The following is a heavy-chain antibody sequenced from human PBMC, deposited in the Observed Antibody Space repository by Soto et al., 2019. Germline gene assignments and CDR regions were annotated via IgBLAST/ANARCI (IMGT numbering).Heavy chain of an antibody. CDR3: ARRIPFGYGMDV. CDR1: GFTFSSYA. V-gene: IGHV3-64*01. Sequence: EVPLVESGGGLVQPGGSLRLSCAASGFTFSSYAMHWVRQAPGKGLEYVSVITSSGGYTDYASSVKGRFTISRDNSKNTLYLQMGCLRAEDMAVYYCARRIPFGYGMDVWGQGTTVTVSS. D-gene: IGHD2-21*01. J-gene: IGHJ6*02. CDR2: ITSSGGYT.